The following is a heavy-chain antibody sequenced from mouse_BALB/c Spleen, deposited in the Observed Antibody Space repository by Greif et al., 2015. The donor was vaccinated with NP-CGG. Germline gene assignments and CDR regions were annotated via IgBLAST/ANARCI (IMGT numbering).Heavy chain of an antibody. V-gene: IGHV1-54*01. Sequence: QVQLQQSGAELVRPGTSVKVSCKASGYAFTNYLIEWVKQRPGQGLEWIGVINPGSGGTNYNEKFKGKATLTADKSSSTAYMQLSSLTSDDSAVYFCARDGTAYAMDYWGQGTSVTVSS. CDR2: INPGSGGT. J-gene: IGHJ4*01. CDR1: GYAFTNYL. D-gene: IGHD4-1*01. CDR3: ARDGTAYAMDY.